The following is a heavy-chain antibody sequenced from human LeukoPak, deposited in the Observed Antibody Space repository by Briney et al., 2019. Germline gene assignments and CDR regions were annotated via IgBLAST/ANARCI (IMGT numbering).Heavy chain of an antibody. CDR1: GFTFSSYA. CDR2: ISYDGSNK. CDR3: ARVGGSGSYYTSGLNYYYGMDV. D-gene: IGHD3-10*01. Sequence: PGGSLRLSCAASGFTFSSYAMHWVRQAPGKGLEWVAVISYDGSNKYYADSVKGRFTISRDNSKNTLYLQMNSLRAEDTAVYYCARVGGSGSYYTSGLNYYYGMDVWGQGTTVTVSS. J-gene: IGHJ6*02. V-gene: IGHV3-30*04.